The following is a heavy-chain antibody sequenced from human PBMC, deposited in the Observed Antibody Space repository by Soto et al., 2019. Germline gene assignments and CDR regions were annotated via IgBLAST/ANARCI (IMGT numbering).Heavy chain of an antibody. V-gene: IGHV3-23*01. CDR3: AKCMQAYWNYDAHHI. D-gene: IGHD1-7*01. Sequence: PGGSLRLSCAASGFTFTTYSMRWVRQAPGKGLEWVAHITATGGTTYYADSVKGRFTISRGTSRNTLYLQMNSLRAEDTALYYCAKCMQAYWNYDAHHIWGQGTMVTVSS. CDR2: ITATGGTT. CDR1: GFTFTTYS. J-gene: IGHJ3*02.